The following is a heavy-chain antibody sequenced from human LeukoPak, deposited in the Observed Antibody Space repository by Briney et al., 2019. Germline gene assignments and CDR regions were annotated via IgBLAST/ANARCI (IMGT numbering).Heavy chain of an antibody. J-gene: IGHJ4*02. Sequence: GGSLRLSCAASGFTASSNYMSWVRQAPGKGLERVSVIYSGGSTYYADSVKGRFTISRDNSKHTLYLQMNSLRAEDTPVYYCASIAPIVLGGMAPEYWGQGALVSVSS. CDR2: IYSGGST. V-gene: IGHV3-53*01. D-gene: IGHD3-10*02. CDR3: ASIAPIVLGGMAPEY. CDR1: GFTASSNY.